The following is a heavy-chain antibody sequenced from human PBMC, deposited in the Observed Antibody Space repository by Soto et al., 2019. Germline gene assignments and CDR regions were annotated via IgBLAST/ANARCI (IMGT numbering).Heavy chain of an antibody. J-gene: IGHJ6*02. CDR3: ARDFGMATTNYYYYGMHV. V-gene: IGHV3-11*06. CDR1: GFTFSDYY. Sequence: GGSLRLSCAASGFTFSDYYMTWIRQAPGKGLEWVSYISSSSSYIYYADSVKGRFTISRDNAKNSLYLQMNSLRAEDTAVYYYARDFGMATTNYYYYGMHVWGQATTVTVS. D-gene: IGHD1-1*01. CDR2: ISSSSSYI.